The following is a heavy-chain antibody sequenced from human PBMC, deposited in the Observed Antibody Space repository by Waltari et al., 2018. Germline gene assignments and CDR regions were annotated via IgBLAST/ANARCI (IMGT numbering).Heavy chain of an antibody. Sequence: EVQLVESGGGWVQPGGSLRLSCAASGFSFSHYWMGWVRQAPGKGLEWVADIKGDGSRKYYLDSVRGRFSISRDNTKNSVDLQMNSLRAEDTAVYYCARDDSSSGSYDAFDIWGQGTMVAVSS. CDR2: IKGDGSRK. J-gene: IGHJ3*02. V-gene: IGHV3-7*01. D-gene: IGHD3-22*01. CDR1: GFSFSHYW. CDR3: ARDDSSSGSYDAFDI.